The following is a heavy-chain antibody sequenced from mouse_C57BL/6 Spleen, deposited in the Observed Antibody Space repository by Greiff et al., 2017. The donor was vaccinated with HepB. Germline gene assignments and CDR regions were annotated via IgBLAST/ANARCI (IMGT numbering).Heavy chain of an antibody. CDR3: ARSWDTTVGY. J-gene: IGHJ2*01. CDR1: GYTFTSYW. CDR2: IYPSDSET. Sequence: QVQLQQPGAELVRPGSSVTLSCKASGYTFTSYWLDCVKQRPGQGLEWIGNIYPSDSETHYNQKFKDKATLTVDKSSSTAYMQLSSLTSEDSAVYYCARSWDTTVGYWGQGTTLTVSS. D-gene: IGHD1-1*01. V-gene: IGHV1-61*01.